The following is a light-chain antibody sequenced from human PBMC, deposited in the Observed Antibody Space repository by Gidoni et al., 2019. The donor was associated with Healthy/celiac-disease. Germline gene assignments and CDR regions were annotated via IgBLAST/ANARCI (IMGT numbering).Light chain of an antibody. Sequence: SYERTQPPSVSVSPGQTASITCSGDKLGDNYACWYQQKPGQSPVLVIYQDSKRPSGIPERFSGSNSGNTATLTIGGTQAMDEADYYCQAWDSSTWVFGTGTKVTVL. CDR3: QAWDSSTWV. V-gene: IGLV3-1*01. CDR2: QDS. CDR1: KLGDNY. J-gene: IGLJ1*01.